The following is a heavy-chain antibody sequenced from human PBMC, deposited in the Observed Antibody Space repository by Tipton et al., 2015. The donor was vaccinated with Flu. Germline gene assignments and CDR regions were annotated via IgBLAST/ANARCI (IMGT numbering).Heavy chain of an antibody. CDR2: IIPPSGSA. V-gene: IGHV1-69*18. Sequence: QLVQSGPEVKKHGSSVRVSCRASGGTFRNSAINWVRQTTGQGLEWLGRIIPPSGSANYAQQFQGRVTITADESTSTAYMELSGLRSEDTAVYFCARSPHSTFGGVVGSCDPWGQGTRVTVSS. CDR1: GGTFRNSA. D-gene: IGHD3-16*01. J-gene: IGHJ5*02. CDR3: ARSPHSTFGGVVGSCDP.